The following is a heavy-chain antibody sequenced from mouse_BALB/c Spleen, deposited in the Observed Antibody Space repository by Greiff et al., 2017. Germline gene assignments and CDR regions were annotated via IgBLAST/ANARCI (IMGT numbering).Heavy chain of an antibody. CDR1: GYAFSSYW. V-gene: IGHV1-80*01. J-gene: IGHJ4*01. CDR3: ARLKLGMLDY. Sequence: VQGVESGAELVRPGSSVKISCKASGYAFSSYWMNWVKQRPGQGLEWIGQIYPGDGDTNYNGKFKGKATLTADKSSSTAYMQLSSLTSEDSAVYFCARLKLGMLDYWGQGTSVTVSS. D-gene: IGHD4-1*01. CDR2: IYPGDGDT.